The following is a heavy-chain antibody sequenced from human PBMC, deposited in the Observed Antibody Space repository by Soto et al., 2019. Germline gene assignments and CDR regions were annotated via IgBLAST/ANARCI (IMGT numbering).Heavy chain of an antibody. CDR2: IIPIFGTA. CDR1: GGTFSSYA. J-gene: IGHJ6*02. CDR3: ATPAGAPYDYSPRYGMDV. V-gene: IGHV1-69*01. Sequence: QVQLVQSGAEVKKPGSSVKVSCKASGGTFSSYAISWVRQAPGQGLEWMGGIIPIFGTANYAQKFQGRVTITADESTSTAYMGLSSLRSEDTAVYYCATPAGAPYDYSPRYGMDVWGQGTTVTVSS. D-gene: IGHD4-4*01.